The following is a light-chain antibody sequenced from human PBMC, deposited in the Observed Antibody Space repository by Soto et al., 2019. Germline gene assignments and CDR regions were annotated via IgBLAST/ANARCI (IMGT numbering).Light chain of an antibody. CDR3: QQYYSTPWT. CDR1: QSFLYSSNNKNY. V-gene: IGKV4-1*01. Sequence: DIVMTQSPDSLAVSLGERATINCKSIQSFLYSSNNKNYLAWYHQKPGQPTKLIIYWASTRESGVPDRFSGSGSGTDFTLTISSLQAEDVAVYYCQQYYSTPWTFGQGTKVDI. J-gene: IGKJ1*01. CDR2: WAS.